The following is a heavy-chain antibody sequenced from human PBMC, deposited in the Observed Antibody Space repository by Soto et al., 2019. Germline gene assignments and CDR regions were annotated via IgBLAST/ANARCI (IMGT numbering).Heavy chain of an antibody. Sequence: EVQLLESGGHSVQPGGSLTLSCAASGFTFSTYTMNWVRQAPGKGLEWVAGIIASDRSTDYAESVKDRFTIPRDNSKNMLFMQMSSLRAEDTAIYYCANDGNPDGIWTSDYWGQGTLVTVSS. J-gene: IGHJ4*02. D-gene: IGHD3-9*01. V-gene: IGHV3-23*01. CDR2: IIASDRST. CDR1: GFTFSTYT. CDR3: ANDGNPDGIWTSDY.